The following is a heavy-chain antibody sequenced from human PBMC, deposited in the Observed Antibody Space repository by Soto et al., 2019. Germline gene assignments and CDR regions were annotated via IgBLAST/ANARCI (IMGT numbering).Heavy chain of an antibody. J-gene: IGHJ4*02. CDR2: IYSGGST. CDR1: GFTVSSNY. D-gene: IGHD6-19*01. Sequence: EVQLVESGGGLVQPGGSLRLSCAASGFTVSSNYMSWVRQAPGKGLEWVSVIYSGGSTYYADSVKGRFTISRDNSKNTVYPQKNSLRAEDTAVYYCARDLGAVGGTAYWGQGTLVTVSS. CDR3: ARDLGAVGGTAY. V-gene: IGHV3-66*01.